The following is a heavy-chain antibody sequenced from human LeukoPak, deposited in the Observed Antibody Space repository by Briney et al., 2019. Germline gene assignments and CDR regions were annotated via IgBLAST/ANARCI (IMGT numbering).Heavy chain of an antibody. Sequence: GGSLRLSRAASGFTFSSYSMNWVRQAPGKGLEWVSSISSSSSYIYYADSVKGRFTISRDNAKNSLYLQMNSLRAEDTAVYYCARDTVTTEAFDIWGQGTMVTVSS. CDR3: ARDTVTTEAFDI. V-gene: IGHV3-21*01. D-gene: IGHD4-17*01. J-gene: IGHJ3*02. CDR1: GFTFSSYS. CDR2: ISSSSSYI.